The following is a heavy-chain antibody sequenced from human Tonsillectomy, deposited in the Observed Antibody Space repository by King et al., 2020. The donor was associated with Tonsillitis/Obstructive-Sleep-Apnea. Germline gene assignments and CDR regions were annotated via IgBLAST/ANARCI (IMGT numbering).Heavy chain of an antibody. CDR1: GFTFSDYY. V-gene: IGHV3-11*06. J-gene: IGHJ4*02. D-gene: IGHD4-17*01. CDR3: ATTVTTGYFDY. Sequence: VQLVESGGGLVKPGGSLRLSCAASGFTFSDYYMSWIRQAPGKGLEWISYITSSSGYTNYADSVKGRFTISRDNAKNSLYLQMNSLRAEDTAVYYCATTVTTGYFDYWGLGTLVTVSS. CDR2: ITSSSGYT.